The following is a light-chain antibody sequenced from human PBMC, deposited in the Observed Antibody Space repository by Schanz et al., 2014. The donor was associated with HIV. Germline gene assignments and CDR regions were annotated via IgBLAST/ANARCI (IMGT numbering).Light chain of an antibody. CDR1: SSNIRFNA. Sequence: QPVLTQPSSASGTPGQRVTISCSGSSSNIRFNAVDWFQQLPGTAPKLLIYNSYHRPSGVPDRFSGSSSDTSASLAISGLQSEDEADYYCATWVDSLKSWVFGGGTKLTVL. J-gene: IGLJ3*02. CDR2: NSY. V-gene: IGLV1-44*01. CDR3: ATWVDSLKSWV.